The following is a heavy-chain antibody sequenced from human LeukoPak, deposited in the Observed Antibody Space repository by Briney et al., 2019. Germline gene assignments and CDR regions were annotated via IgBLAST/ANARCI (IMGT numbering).Heavy chain of an antibody. CDR2: ISYDGSNK. CDR3: ARDPDGY. Sequence: PGESLRLSCAAAGFTFSSYAMHWVRQAPGKGLEWVAVISYDGSNKYYADSVKGRFTISRDNSKNTLYLQMNSLRAEDTAVYYCARDPDGYWGQGTLVTVSS. D-gene: IGHD5-24*01. V-gene: IGHV3-30-3*01. CDR1: GFTFSSYA. J-gene: IGHJ4*02.